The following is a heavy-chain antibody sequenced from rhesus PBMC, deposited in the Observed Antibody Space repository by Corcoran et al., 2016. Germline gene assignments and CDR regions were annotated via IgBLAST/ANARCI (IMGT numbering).Heavy chain of an antibody. Sequence: QVPLKESGPALVKPPQTLTLTCTFSGFSLSAIGMGVGWIRQPPGKNLEWLAHIYWDDDKRYSTSLKSRLTSSKDTSKNQVVLTMTNMDPVDTATYYCARTEVIPNNRFDVWGPGVLVTVSS. D-gene: IGHD3-34*01. CDR3: ARTEVIPNNRFDV. V-gene: IGHV2-1*01. J-gene: IGHJ5-1*01. CDR2: IYWDDDK. CDR1: GFSLSAIGMG.